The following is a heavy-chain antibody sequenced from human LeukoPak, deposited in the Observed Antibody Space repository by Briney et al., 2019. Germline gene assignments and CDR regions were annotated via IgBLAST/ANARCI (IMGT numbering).Heavy chain of an antibody. V-gene: IGHV3-11*01. CDR3: ARDRHTAMVDY. J-gene: IGHJ4*02. Sequence: GGSLKLSCAASGFTFSDYYMSWIRQAPGKGLEWVSYISSSGSTIYYADSVKGRFTISRDNAKNSLYLQMNSLRAEDTAVYYCARDRHTAMVDYWGQGTLVTVSS. D-gene: IGHD5-18*01. CDR2: ISSSGSTI. CDR1: GFTFSDYY.